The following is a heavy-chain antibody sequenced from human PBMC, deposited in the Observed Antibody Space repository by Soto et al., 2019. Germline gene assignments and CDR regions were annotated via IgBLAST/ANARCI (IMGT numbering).Heavy chain of an antibody. D-gene: IGHD2-21*02. CDR1: GYTFASHG. J-gene: IGHJ1*01. CDR3: ARGDGFFGY. CDR2: ISNYNGNA. V-gene: IGHV1-18*01. Sequence: QVQLVQSGAEVKKPGASVKVSCTSSGYTFASHGVNWVRQAPGQGLEWMGWISNYNGNANYAQKFQGRVTMTTDTSTRTVYMELRRLRSDDSAVYYCARGDGFFGYWGQGTLVNVSS.